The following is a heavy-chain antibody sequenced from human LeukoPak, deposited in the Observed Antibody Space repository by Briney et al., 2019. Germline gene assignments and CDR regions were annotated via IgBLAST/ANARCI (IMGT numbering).Heavy chain of an antibody. CDR1: GGSISSGSYY. CDR2: IYTSGST. J-gene: IGHJ6*03. D-gene: IGHD3-10*01. V-gene: IGHV4-61*02. Sequence: PSETLSLTCTVSGGSISSGSYYWSWIRQPAGKGLEWIGRIYTSGSTNYNPSLKSRVTISVDTSKNQFSLKLSSVTAADTAVYYCARDVQHYGSGSYRYYYYMDVWGKGTTVTISS. CDR3: ARDVQHYGSGSYRYYYYMDV.